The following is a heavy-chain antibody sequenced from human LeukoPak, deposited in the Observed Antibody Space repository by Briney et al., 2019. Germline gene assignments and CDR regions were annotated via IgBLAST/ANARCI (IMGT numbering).Heavy chain of an antibody. Sequence: SETLSLTCTVSGGSISSYYWSWIRQPPGKGLEWIGYIYTSGNTNYNPSLKSRVTISVDTSKNQFSLKLSSVTAADTAVYYCARQPSIAARLFDYWGQGTLVTVSS. D-gene: IGHD6-6*01. CDR2: IYTSGNT. V-gene: IGHV4-4*09. CDR3: ARQPSIAARLFDY. J-gene: IGHJ4*02. CDR1: GGSISSYY.